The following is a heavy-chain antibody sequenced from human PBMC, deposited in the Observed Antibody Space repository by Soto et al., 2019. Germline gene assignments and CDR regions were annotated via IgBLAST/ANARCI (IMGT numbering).Heavy chain of an antibody. J-gene: IGHJ4*02. Sequence: ASVKVSCKASGYTFTSYAMHWVRQAPGQRLEWMGWINAGNGNTKYSQKFQGRVTITRDTSASTAYMELSSLRSEDTAVFYCARSIVVVTALDYWGQGTLVTVSS. V-gene: IGHV1-3*01. D-gene: IGHD2-21*02. CDR2: INAGNGNT. CDR1: GYTFTSYA. CDR3: ARSIVVVTALDY.